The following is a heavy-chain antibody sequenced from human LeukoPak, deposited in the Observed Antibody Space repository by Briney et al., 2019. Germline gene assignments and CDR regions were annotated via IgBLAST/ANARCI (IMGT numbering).Heavy chain of an antibody. CDR1: GGSISSGGYY. CDR2: IYHSGST. V-gene: IGHV4-30-2*01. Sequence: SQTLSLTCTVSGGSISSGGYYWSWIRQPPGKGLEWIGYIYHSGSTYYNPSLKSRVTISVDRSKNQFSLKLNSVTAADTAVYFCARALITSWYSDFDYWGQGTLVTVSS. CDR3: ARALITSWYSDFDY. D-gene: IGHD6-13*01. J-gene: IGHJ4*02.